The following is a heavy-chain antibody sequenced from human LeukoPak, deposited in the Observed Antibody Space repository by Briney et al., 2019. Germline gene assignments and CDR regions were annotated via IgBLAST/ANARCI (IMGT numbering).Heavy chain of an antibody. CDR2: ISSSGTTV. Sequence: GGSLRLSCAASGFTFSSYNMDWVRQAPGKGLEWVSYISSSGTTVYYADSVKGRFTISRDNAKNSLYLQMNSLRAEDTAVYYCARSVYGSGSFSPRDAFDIWGQGTMVTVSS. CDR3: ARSVYGSGSFSPRDAFDI. CDR1: GFTFSSYN. V-gene: IGHV3-48*01. J-gene: IGHJ3*02. D-gene: IGHD3-10*01.